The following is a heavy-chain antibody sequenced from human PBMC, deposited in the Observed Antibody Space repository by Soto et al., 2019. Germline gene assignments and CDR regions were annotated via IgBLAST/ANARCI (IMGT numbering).Heavy chain of an antibody. V-gene: IGHV4-34*01. CDR1: GVSFDGFL. J-gene: IGHJ4*02. Sequence: QVHLQQWGAGLLEPSETLSLTCAVSGVSFDGFLWTWIRQSPGQGLELIGEISRAGGSNYNPSLKGLVTISLDTSKDQFSLRLRSVTAADTAVYYCARVLVWFGAVDYWGQGPPVTVSS. CDR2: ISRAGGS. CDR3: ARVLVWFGAVDY. D-gene: IGHD3-16*01.